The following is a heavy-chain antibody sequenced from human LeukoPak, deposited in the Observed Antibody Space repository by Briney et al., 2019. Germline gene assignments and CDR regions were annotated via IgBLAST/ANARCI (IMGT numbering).Heavy chain of an antibody. CDR3: ARGGLNEVLLWAPLDY. J-gene: IGHJ4*02. CDR1: GFTFSSYG. CDR2: IWYDGSNK. D-gene: IGHD3-10*01. V-gene: IGHV3-33*07. Sequence: GGSLRLSCAASGFTFSSYGMYWVRQPPGKGLEWVAVIWYDGSNKGYADSVKGRFTISRDNSKNTLYLQMTNLRAEDTGVYYCARGGLNEVLLWAPLDYWGQGTLVTVSS.